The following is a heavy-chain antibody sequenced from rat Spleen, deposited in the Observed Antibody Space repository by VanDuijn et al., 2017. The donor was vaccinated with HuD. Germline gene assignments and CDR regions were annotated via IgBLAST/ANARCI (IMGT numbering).Heavy chain of an antibody. V-gene: IGHV5S14*01. CDR1: GFTFSNYG. CDR3: AKTGVYYGWPHYFDY. CDR2: ISTGGGNT. Sequence: EVQLVESGGGLVQPGRSLKLSCAASGFTFSNYGMAWVRQTPTKGLEWVASISTGGGNTYYRDSVKGRFTISRDNAKNTQYLQMDSLRSEDTATYYCAKTGVYYGWPHYFDYWGQGVMVTVSS. D-gene: IGHD1-6*01. J-gene: IGHJ2*01.